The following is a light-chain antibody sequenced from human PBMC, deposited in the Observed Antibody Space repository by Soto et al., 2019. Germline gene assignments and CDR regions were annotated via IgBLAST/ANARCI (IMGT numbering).Light chain of an antibody. Sequence: DTQMTQSPSTLSASVGDRVTIICRASQSISSWLAWYQQKPGKAPKLLIYKASSLESGVPSRFSGSGSGTEFTLSISSLEPDDFATYYCQRYISYPWTFGQGTKVEIK. CDR1: QSISSW. CDR3: QRYISYPWT. J-gene: IGKJ1*01. CDR2: KAS. V-gene: IGKV1-5*03.